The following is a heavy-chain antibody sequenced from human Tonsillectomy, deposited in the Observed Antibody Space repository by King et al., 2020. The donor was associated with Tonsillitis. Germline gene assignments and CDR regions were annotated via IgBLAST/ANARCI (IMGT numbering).Heavy chain of an antibody. CDR1: GGSISGYY. CDR3: ARVVVDGCNQPPYYYYYMDV. D-gene: IGHD3-22*01. CDR2: IYSSGRT. V-gene: IGHV4-59*01. J-gene: IGHJ6*03. Sequence: VQLQESGPGLVKPSETLSLTCTVSGGSISGYYWSWIRQPPGKGLEWIVYIYSSGRTNYNLSLKSLVTISLDTSTNEFSLKLSSVTAADTAVYYCARVVVDGCNQPPYYYYYMDVWGKGTTVTVSS.